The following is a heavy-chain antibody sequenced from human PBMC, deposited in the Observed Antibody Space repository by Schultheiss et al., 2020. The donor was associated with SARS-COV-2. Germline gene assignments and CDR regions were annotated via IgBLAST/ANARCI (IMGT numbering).Heavy chain of an antibody. J-gene: IGHJ4*02. CDR3: AKLGIRTTVGDH. CDR2: ISSSSSYI. V-gene: IGHV3-21*04. Sequence: GGSLRLSCTASGFTFSSYAMSWVRQAPGKGLEWVSSISSSSSYIYYADSVKGRFTISRDNAKNSLYLQMNSLRAEDTALYYCAKLGIRTTVGDHWGQGSLVTVSS. CDR1: GFTFSSYA. D-gene: IGHD4-11*01.